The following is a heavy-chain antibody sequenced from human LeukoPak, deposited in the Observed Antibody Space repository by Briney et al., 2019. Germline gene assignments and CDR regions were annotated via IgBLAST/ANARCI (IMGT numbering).Heavy chain of an antibody. CDR3: ARYRAGVNCSGGSCYWYYYYMDV. D-gene: IGHD2-15*01. V-gene: IGHV3-53*01. Sequence: PGGSLRLSCAASGFTVSSNYMSWVRQAPGKGLEWVSVIYSGGSTYYADSVKGRFTISRDNSKNTLYLQMNSLRAEDTAVYYCARYRAGVNCSGGSCYWYYYYMDVWGKGTTVTVSS. CDR1: GFTVSSNY. J-gene: IGHJ6*03. CDR2: IYSGGST.